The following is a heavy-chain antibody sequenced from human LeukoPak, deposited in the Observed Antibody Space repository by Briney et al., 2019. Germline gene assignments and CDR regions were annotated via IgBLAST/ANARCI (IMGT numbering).Heavy chain of an antibody. Sequence: PSETMSLTCAVYGGSFSGYYWSWIRQPPGKGLEWIGEINHSGSTSYNPSLKSRVTISVDTSKNQFSLKLSSVTAADTAVYYCARGIAGSSSWDAFDYWGQGTLVTVSS. CDR3: ARGIAGSSSWDAFDY. J-gene: IGHJ4*02. CDR2: INHSGST. D-gene: IGHD6-13*01. V-gene: IGHV4-34*01. CDR1: GGSFSGYY.